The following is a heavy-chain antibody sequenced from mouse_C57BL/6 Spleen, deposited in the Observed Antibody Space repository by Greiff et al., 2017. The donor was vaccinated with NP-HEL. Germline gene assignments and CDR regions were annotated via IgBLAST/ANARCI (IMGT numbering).Heavy chain of an antibody. Sequence: EVQLVESGPGLVKPSQSLSLTCSVTGYSITSGYYWNWIRQFPGNKLEWMGYISYDGSNNYNPSLKNRISITRDTSKNQFFLKLNSVTTEDTATYYCASGDYYGSSYGMDYWGQGTSVTVSS. CDR2: ISYDGSN. CDR1: GYSITSGYY. V-gene: IGHV3-6*01. CDR3: ASGDYYGSSYGMDY. J-gene: IGHJ4*01. D-gene: IGHD1-1*01.